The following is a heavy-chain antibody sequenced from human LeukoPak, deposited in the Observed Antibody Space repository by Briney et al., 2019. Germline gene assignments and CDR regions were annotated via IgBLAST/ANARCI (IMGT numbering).Heavy chain of an antibody. J-gene: IGHJ6*03. CDR2: INPNSGGT. CDR1: GYTFTSYA. V-gene: IGHV1-2*02. D-gene: IGHD6-6*01. Sequence: AASVTVSCKASGYTFTSYAMNWVRQAPGQGLEWMGWINPNSGGTNYAQKFQGRVTMTRDTSISTAYMELSRLRSDDTAVYYCARGSGILPYSTSYYYYYLDVWGKGTTVTVSS. CDR3: ARGSGILPYSTSYYYYYLDV.